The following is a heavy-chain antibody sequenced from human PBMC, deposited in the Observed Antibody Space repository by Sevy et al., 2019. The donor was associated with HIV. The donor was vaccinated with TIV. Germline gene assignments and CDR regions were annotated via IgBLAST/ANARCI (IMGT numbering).Heavy chain of an antibody. CDR3: ARRPDLGEIIPTGVMDV. J-gene: IGHJ6*02. CDR1: GFTFSNYA. V-gene: IGHV3-23*01. CDR2: ISSSGGTT. Sequence: GGSLRLSCAASGFTFSNYAISWVRQAPGMGLEWVSVISSSGGTTYYAGSVEGRFTISRDNSKNTLYLQMNRLRAEDTAIYYCARRPDLGEIIPTGVMDVWGRRTTVTVSS. D-gene: IGHD3-3*01.